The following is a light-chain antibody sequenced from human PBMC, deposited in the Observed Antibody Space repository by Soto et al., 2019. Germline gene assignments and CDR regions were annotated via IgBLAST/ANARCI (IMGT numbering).Light chain of an antibody. CDR1: QSVSSY. CDR3: QQFNTYPRT. CDR2: DAS. Sequence: EIVLTQSPATLSLSPGERATLSCRASQSVSSYLAWYQQKPGQAPRLLIYDASNRAPGIPARFSGSGSGTDFTLTISSLEPEDFATYYCQQFNTYPRTFGQGTKMEIK. V-gene: IGKV3-11*01. J-gene: IGKJ1*01.